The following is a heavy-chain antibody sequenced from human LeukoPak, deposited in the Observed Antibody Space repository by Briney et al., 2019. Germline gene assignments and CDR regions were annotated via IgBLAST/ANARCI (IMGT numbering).Heavy chain of an antibody. Sequence: GGSLRLSCAASGFTFSSYWMSWVRQAPGKGLEWVSNIKQNGSEKYSVDSVKGRFTISRDNAKNSLYLQMNSLRAEDTAVYYCARPYVDIVASDAFDIWGQGTMVTVSS. V-gene: IGHV3-7*01. D-gene: IGHD5-12*01. CDR3: ARPYVDIVASDAFDI. CDR1: GFTFSSYW. J-gene: IGHJ3*02. CDR2: IKQNGSEK.